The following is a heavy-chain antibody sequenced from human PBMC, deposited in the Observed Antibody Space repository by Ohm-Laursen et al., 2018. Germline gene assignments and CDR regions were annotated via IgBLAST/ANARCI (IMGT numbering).Heavy chain of an antibody. V-gene: IGHV1-2*02. Sequence: GASVKVSCKASGYTFTGYYMHWVRQAPGQGLEWMGWINPNSGGTNYAQKFQGRVTMTRDTSISTAYMELSRLRSDDTAVYFCATLRSLEWWFDIWGQGTLVTVSS. CDR3: ATLRSLEWWFDI. D-gene: IGHD3-3*01. J-gene: IGHJ5*02. CDR2: INPNSGGT. CDR1: GYTFTGYY.